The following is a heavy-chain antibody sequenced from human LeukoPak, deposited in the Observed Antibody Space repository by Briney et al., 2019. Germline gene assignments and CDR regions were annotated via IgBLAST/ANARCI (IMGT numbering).Heavy chain of an antibody. J-gene: IGHJ4*02. CDR2: ISSSGGNT. CDR3: AKDRAQQLVLDF. Sequence: PGGSLRLSCAASGFTFSSYAMSWVRQAPGKGLEWVSAISSSGGNTYYADSVKGRFTISRDNSKNTLFLQMNSLRAEDTAVYYCAKDRAQQLVLDFWGQGTLVTVSS. V-gene: IGHV3-23*01. CDR1: GFTFSSYA. D-gene: IGHD6-13*01.